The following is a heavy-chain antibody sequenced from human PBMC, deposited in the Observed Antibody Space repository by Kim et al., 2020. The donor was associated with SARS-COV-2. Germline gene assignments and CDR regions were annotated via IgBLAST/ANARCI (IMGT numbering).Heavy chain of an antibody. V-gene: IGHV6-1*01. D-gene: IGHD1-26*01. CDR2: WYP. Sequence: WYPDYAISVKSRITINPDTSKTQFSLQLNSVTPEDTAIYYCARGGRYYDYWGQGTLVTVSS. J-gene: IGHJ4*02. CDR3: ARGGRYYDY.